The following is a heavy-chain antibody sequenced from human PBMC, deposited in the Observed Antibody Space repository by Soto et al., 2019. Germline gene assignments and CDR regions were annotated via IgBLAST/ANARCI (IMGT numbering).Heavy chain of an antibody. V-gene: IGHV1-18*01. D-gene: IGHD3-22*01. J-gene: IGHJ3*02. Sequence: ASVKVSCKASGYTFTSYGISWVRQAPGQGLEWMGWISAYNGNTNYAQKLQGRVTMTTDTSTSTAYMELRSLRSDDTAVYYCAREPYYYDSSDSTPEFDIWGQGTMVTVSS. CDR2: ISAYNGNT. CDR1: GYTFTSYG. CDR3: AREPYYYDSSDSTPEFDI.